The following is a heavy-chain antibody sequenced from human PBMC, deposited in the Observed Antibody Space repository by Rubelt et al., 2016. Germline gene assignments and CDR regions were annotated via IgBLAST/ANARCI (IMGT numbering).Heavy chain of an antibody. D-gene: IGHD1-1*01. V-gene: IGHV4-39*01. CDR3: AGAGDY. CDR1: GGSISSSSYY. J-gene: IGHJ4*02. Sequence: QLQLQESGPGLVKPSETLSLTCTVSGGSISSSSYYWGWIRQPPGKGLEWIGSIYYSGSTNYNPSRRRRVAIAVERSTNRFSLDLSSVTAADTAVYYVAGAGDYWGQGTLVTVSS. CDR2: IYYSGST.